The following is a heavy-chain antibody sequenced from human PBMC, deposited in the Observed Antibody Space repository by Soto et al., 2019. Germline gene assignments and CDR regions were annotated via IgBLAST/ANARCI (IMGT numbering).Heavy chain of an antibody. CDR1: GGTFSRYY. Sequence: SETLSLTCDFYGGTFSRYYWSWIRQPPGKGLEWIGEINHSGRTNYNPSLKSRVTISVDTSKNQFSLKLSSVAAADTAVYYCARARLGTYYDFWSGYSPFYYYGMAVSGQGTTVTGSS. CDR3: ARARLGTYYDFWSGYSPFYYYGMAV. V-gene: IGHV4-34*01. J-gene: IGHJ6*02. D-gene: IGHD3-3*01. CDR2: INHSGRT.